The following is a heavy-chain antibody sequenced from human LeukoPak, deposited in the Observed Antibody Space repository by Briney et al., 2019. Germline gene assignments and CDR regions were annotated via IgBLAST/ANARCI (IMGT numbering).Heavy chain of an antibody. Sequence: SETLSLTCTVSGGSISSHYWSWIRQPPGKGLEWIGYIYYSGSTNYNPSLKSRVTIPVDTSKNQFSLKLSSVTAADTAVYYCARDYSSSWYHFDYWGQGTLVTVSS. D-gene: IGHD6-13*01. J-gene: IGHJ4*02. CDR3: ARDYSSSWYHFDY. V-gene: IGHV4-59*11. CDR1: GGSISSHY. CDR2: IYYSGST.